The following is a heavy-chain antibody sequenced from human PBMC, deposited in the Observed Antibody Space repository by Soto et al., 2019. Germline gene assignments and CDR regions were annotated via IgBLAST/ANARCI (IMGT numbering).Heavy chain of an antibody. D-gene: IGHD3-10*01. J-gene: IGHJ4*02. CDR3: ARDLRITMVRGVFDY. Sequence: SETLSLTCTVSGGSISSGGYYWSWIRHHPGKGLEWIGYIYYSGSTYYNPSLKSRVTISVDTSKNQFSLKLSSVTAADTAVYYCARDLRITMVRGVFDYWGQGTLVTVST. CDR2: IYYSGST. V-gene: IGHV4-31*03. CDR1: GGSISSGGYY.